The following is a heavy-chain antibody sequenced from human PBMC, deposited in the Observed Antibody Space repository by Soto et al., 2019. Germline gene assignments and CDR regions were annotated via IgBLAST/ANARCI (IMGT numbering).Heavy chain of an antibody. Sequence: EMQLVESGGGLIKPGGSLRLSCAGSGFSFSNAWMHWVRQAPGKGLEWLGRIKSRTDGGTTDYAAPVKGRFTISRDDSKDTLYLQMNSLKTEDTCLYYCTTAGDYGDFGAFDVWGQGTMVTVSS. D-gene: IGHD4-17*01. CDR1: GFSFSNAW. CDR2: IKSRTDGGTT. J-gene: IGHJ3*01. CDR3: TTAGDYGDFGAFDV. V-gene: IGHV3-15*01.